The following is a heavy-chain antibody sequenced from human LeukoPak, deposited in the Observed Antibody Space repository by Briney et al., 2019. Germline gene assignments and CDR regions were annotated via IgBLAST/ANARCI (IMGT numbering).Heavy chain of an antibody. D-gene: IGHD1-26*01. Sequence: PGGSLRLSCAASGFTFSSYAMHWVRQAPGKGLEWVSGISWNSGSIGYADSVKGRFTISRDNAKNSLYLQMNSLRAEDTALYYCAKSYDGGSYYAKGAFDIWGQGTMVTVSS. CDR1: GFTFSSYA. J-gene: IGHJ3*02. V-gene: IGHV3-9*01. CDR2: ISWNSGSI. CDR3: AKSYDGGSYYAKGAFDI.